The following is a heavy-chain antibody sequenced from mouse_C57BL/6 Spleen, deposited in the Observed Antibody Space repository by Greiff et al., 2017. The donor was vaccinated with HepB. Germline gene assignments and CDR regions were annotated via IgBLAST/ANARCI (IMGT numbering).Heavy chain of an antibody. D-gene: IGHD2-4*01. CDR2: IDPENGDT. CDR3: TTWDDYRS. V-gene: IGHV14-4*01. CDR1: GFNIKDDY. J-gene: IGHJ3*01. Sequence: EVQLQQSGAELVRPGASVKLSCTASGFNIKDDYMHWVKQRPEQGLEWIGWIDPENGDTEYASKFQGKATITADTSSNTAYLQLSSLTSEDTAVYYCTTWDDYRSGGQGTLVTVSA.